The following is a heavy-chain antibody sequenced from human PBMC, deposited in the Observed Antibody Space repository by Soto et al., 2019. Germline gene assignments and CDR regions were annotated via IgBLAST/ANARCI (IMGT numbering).Heavy chain of an antibody. CDR3: ARGLGATIFGSREGNWFDP. CDR2: ISAYNGNT. CDR1: GYTFTSYG. J-gene: IGHJ5*02. Sequence: GASVKVSCKASGYTFTSYGISWVRQAPGQGLEWMGWISAYNGNTNYAQKLQGRVTMTTDTSTSTAYMELRSLRSDDTAVYYCARGLGATIFGSREGNWFDPWGQGPRSPS. D-gene: IGHD3-3*01. V-gene: IGHV1-18*01.